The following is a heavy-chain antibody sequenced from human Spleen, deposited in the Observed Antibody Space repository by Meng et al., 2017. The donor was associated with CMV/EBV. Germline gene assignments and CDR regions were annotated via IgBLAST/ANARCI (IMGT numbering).Heavy chain of an antibody. CDR2: INPSDFDT. CDR1: GYTFSTYW. Sequence: GESLKISCKGSGYTFSTYWIGWVRQMPGKGLEWMGIINPSDFDTKYSPSFQGQVTISADRSISTAFLQWSSLKASDTAIYYCARHYSGAGFLEWYFDYWGQGTLVTVSS. D-gene: IGHD3-3*01. V-gene: IGHV5-51*01. CDR3: ARHYSGAGFLEWYFDY. J-gene: IGHJ4*02.